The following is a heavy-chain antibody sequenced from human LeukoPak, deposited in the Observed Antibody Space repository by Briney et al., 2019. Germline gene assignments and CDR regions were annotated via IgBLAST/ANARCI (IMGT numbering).Heavy chain of an antibody. CDR2: IYYSGRT. CDR1: GGSISSYY. J-gene: IGHJ5*02. V-gene: IGHV4-59*01. Sequence: TASETLSLTCTVSGGSISSYYWSWIRQPPGKGLEWIGYIYYSGRTNYNPSLKSRVTISVDTSKSQFSLKLSSVTAADTAVYYCAREFPNWFDPWGQGTLVTVSS. CDR3: AREFPNWFDP.